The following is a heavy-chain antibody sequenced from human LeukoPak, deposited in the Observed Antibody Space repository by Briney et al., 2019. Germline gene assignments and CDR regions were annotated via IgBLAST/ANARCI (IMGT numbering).Heavy chain of an antibody. CDR1: GGTFSSYA. D-gene: IGHD1-26*01. CDR3: ARAPSGSYYEAFDI. CDR2: IIPILGIA. V-gene: IGHV1-69*04. Sequence: ASVKVSCKASGGTFSSYAISWVRQAPGQGLEWMGRIIPILGIANYAQKFQGRVTITADKSTSTAYMELSSLRSEDTVVYYCARAPSGSYYEAFDIWGQGTMVTVSS. J-gene: IGHJ3*02.